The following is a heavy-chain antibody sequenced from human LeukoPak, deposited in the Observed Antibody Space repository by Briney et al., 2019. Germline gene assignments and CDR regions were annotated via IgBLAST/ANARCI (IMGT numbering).Heavy chain of an antibody. V-gene: IGHV1-18*01. Sequence: ASVKVSCKASGYTFTSYGISWVRQAPGQGLEWMGWISAYNGNTNYAQKLQGRVTMTTDTSTSTAYMELRSLRSDDTAVYYCAREGGYCSSTSCANYYYYYMDVWGKGTTVTVSS. CDR1: GYTFTSYG. CDR3: AREGGYCSSTSCANYYYYYMDV. D-gene: IGHD2-2*01. CDR2: ISAYNGNT. J-gene: IGHJ6*03.